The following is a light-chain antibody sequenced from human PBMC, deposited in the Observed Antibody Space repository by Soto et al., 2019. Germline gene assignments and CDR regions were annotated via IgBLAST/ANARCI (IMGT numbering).Light chain of an antibody. CDR2: GAS. CDR3: QQYGSSTWT. J-gene: IGKJ1*01. Sequence: EIVLTQSPGTLSLSPGERATLSGRASQSVSSSYLAWYQQKPGHAPRLLIYGASSGATGIPDRFSGSGSGTDFTLTISRLEPEDFAVYYCQQYGSSTWTFGQGTKVDIK. V-gene: IGKV3-20*01. CDR1: QSVSSSY.